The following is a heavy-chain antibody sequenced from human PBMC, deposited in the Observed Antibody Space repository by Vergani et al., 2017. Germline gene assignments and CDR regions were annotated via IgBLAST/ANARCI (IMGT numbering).Heavy chain of an antibody. J-gene: IGHJ3*02. V-gene: IGHV3-66*04. D-gene: IGHD1-7*01. CDR1: GFTVSSNY. CDR2: IYSGGST. Sequence: EVQLVESGGGLVQPGGSLRLSCAASGFTVSSNYMSWVRQAPGKGLEWVSVIYSGGSTYYADSVKGRFTISRDNSKNTLYLQMNSLRAEDTAVYYCASHTGTTGVTGNAFDIWGQGTMVTVSS. CDR3: ASHTGTTGVTGNAFDI.